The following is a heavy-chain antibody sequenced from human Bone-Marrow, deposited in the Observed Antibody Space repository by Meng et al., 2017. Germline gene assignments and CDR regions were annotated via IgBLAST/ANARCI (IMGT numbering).Heavy chain of an antibody. CDR2: TSRDGSDT. D-gene: IGHD1-26*01. J-gene: IGHJ4*02. CDR1: GFTISTYW. V-gene: IGHV3-74*01. Sequence: ELQMVESGGGSVQPGGSLRLSCVASGFTISTYWLHWVRQAPGKGLVWVSRTSRDGSDTVYADSVKGRFTMSRDNAKNTLYLQMNSLRAEDTAVYYCAAAWELLPPGYWGQGTLVTVSS. CDR3: AAAWELLPPGY.